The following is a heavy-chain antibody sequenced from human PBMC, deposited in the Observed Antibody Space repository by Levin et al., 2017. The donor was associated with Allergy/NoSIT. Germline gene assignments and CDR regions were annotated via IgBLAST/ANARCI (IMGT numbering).Heavy chain of an antibody. Sequence: KASETLSLTCSVSGGSISFHYWSWIRQPPGKGLEWIGYIYYSGSTDYNPSLKSRVTLSVATSRNQFSLKLTSVTAADTAVYFCARLDTAMVNFDYWGQGTLVTVSS. CDR1: GGSISFHY. CDR2: IYYSGST. V-gene: IGHV4-59*08. CDR3: ARLDTAMVNFDY. D-gene: IGHD5-18*01. J-gene: IGHJ4*02.